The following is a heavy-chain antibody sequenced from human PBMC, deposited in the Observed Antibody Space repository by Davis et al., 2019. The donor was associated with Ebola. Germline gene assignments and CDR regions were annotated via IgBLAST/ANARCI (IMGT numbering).Heavy chain of an antibody. D-gene: IGHD3-22*01. Sequence: ASVKVSCKVSEYTLAELAIHWVRQTPGKGLEWMGSFDPDDGEAIYAQKFQGRVTMTEDTSTDTVYMELSSLRSEDTAVYYCAAFFYYDSSGYSEWFDPWGQGTLVTVSS. J-gene: IGHJ5*02. CDR1: EYTLAELA. V-gene: IGHV1-24*01. CDR3: AAFFYYDSSGYSEWFDP. CDR2: FDPDDGEA.